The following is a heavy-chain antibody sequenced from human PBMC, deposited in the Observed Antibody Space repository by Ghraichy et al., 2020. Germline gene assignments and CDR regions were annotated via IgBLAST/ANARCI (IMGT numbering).Heavy chain of an antibody. Sequence: EYLNISCMGSGYDFTTYWIGWIRQMPGKGLEWMGIFYPGDSETRYSPSFQGQVTFSADNSRNTAYLQWISLKASDTAMYYCARGGSPFDNWGQGTLVTVSS. V-gene: IGHV5-51*01. D-gene: IGHD2-15*01. CDR1: GYDFTTYW. CDR3: ARGGSPFDN. J-gene: IGHJ4*02. CDR2: FYPGDSET.